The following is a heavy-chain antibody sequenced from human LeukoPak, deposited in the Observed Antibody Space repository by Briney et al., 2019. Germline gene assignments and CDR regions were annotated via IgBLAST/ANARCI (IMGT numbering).Heavy chain of an antibody. J-gene: IGHJ4*02. V-gene: IGHV4-59*08. CDR3: ADYGEYAKGY. Sequence: SETLSLTCTVSGGSITSYYWAWLRQPPGKGLEWIGYLYYSGYSNYNPSLKSRVTISVDTSKNQFSLKLSSVTAADTAVYYCADYGEYAKGYWGQGTLVIVSS. CDR1: GGSITSYY. D-gene: IGHD4-17*01. CDR2: LYYSGYS.